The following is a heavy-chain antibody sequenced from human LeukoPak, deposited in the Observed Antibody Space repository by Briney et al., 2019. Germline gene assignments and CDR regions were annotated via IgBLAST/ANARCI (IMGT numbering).Heavy chain of an antibody. CDR3: ARAGTDFWSGYYGY. CDR2: IIPILGIA. CDR1: GYTFTDYY. V-gene: IGHV1-69*04. D-gene: IGHD3-3*01. J-gene: IGHJ4*02. Sequence: ASVKVSCKASGYTFTDYYMHWVRQAPGQGLEWMGRIIPILGIANYAQKFQGRVTITADKSTSTAYMELSSLRSEDTAVYYCARAGTDFWSGYYGYWGQGTLVTVSS.